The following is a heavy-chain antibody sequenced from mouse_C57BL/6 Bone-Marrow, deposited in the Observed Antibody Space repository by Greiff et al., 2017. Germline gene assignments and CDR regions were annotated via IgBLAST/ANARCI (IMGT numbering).Heavy chain of an antibody. D-gene: IGHD3-1*01. CDR2: ISDGGSYT. J-gene: IGHJ3*01. V-gene: IGHV5-4*03. CDR1: GFTFSSYA. Sequence: EVMLVESGGGLVKPGGSLKLSCAASGFTFSSYAMSWVRQTPEKRLEWVATISDGGSYTYYPDNVKGRFTISRDNAKKNLYLQMSHLKSEDTAMYYCARGLLAWFAYWGQGTLVTVSA. CDR3: ARGLLAWFAY.